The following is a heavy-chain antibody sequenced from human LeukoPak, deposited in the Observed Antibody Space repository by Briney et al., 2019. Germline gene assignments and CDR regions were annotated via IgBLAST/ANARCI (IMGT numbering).Heavy chain of an antibody. CDR2: IIPILGIA. CDR3: ATESYDILTGYYTADY. V-gene: IGHV1-69*04. Sequence: ASVKVSCKASGGTFSSYAISWVRQAPGQGLEWMGRIIPILGIANYAQKFQGRVTMTEDTSTDTAYMELSSLRSEDTAVYYCATESYDILTGYYTADYWGQGTLVTVSS. J-gene: IGHJ4*02. D-gene: IGHD3-9*01. CDR1: GGTFSSYA.